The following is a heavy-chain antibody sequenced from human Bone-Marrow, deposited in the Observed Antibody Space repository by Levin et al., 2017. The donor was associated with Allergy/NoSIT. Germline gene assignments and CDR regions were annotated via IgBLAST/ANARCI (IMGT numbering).Heavy chain of an antibody. D-gene: IGHD6-6*01. CDR2: IIPIFGTA. Sequence: KISCKASGGTFSSYAISWVRQAPGQGLEWMGGIIPIFGTANYAQKFQGRVTITADESTSTAYMELSSLRSEDTAVYYCARDPQGSSSSGYYYGMDVWGQGTTVTVSS. CDR3: ARDPQGSSSSGYYYGMDV. CDR1: GGTFSSYA. V-gene: IGHV1-69*01. J-gene: IGHJ6*02.